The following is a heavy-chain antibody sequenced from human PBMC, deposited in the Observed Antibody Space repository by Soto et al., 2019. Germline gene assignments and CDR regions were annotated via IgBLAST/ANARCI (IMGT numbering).Heavy chain of an antibody. CDR2: ISGSGTTI. CDR3: ARWATYGSDYFFDF. V-gene: IGHV3-48*04. CDR1: GFTFSSYA. D-gene: IGHD4-17*01. J-gene: IGHJ4*01. Sequence: PGGSLRLSCAASGFTFSSYAMSWVRQAPGKGLEWVSYISGSGTTIYYADSVRGRFTISRDNAQNSLHLQMNSLRVEDTAVYYCARWATYGSDYFFDFWGHGPLVTVSS.